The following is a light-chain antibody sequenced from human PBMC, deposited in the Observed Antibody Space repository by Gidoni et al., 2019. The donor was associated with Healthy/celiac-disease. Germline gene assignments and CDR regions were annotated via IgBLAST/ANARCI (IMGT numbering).Light chain of an antibody. Sequence: SSELTQDPAVSVALGQTVRIPCQGDSLRSYYASWYQQKPGQAPVLVIYAKNNRPSGIPDRFSGSSSGSTASLTITGAQAEDEADYYCNSRDSSGDHVVFGGGTKLTVL. CDR1: SLRSYY. J-gene: IGLJ3*02. CDR3: NSRDSSGDHVV. CDR2: AKN. V-gene: IGLV3-19*01.